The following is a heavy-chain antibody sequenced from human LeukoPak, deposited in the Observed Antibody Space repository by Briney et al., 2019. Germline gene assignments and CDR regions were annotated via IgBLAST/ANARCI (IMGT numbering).Heavy chain of an antibody. Sequence: GGSLRLSCAASGFTFDDYGMSWVRQAPGKGLEWVSGINWNGGSTGYADSVKGRFTISRDNAKNSLYLRMNSLRAEDTALYYCARYSSSSIFGYMDVWGKGTTVTVSS. CDR3: ARYSSSSIFGYMDV. V-gene: IGHV3-20*04. D-gene: IGHD6-13*01. CDR1: GFTFDDYG. J-gene: IGHJ6*03. CDR2: INWNGGST.